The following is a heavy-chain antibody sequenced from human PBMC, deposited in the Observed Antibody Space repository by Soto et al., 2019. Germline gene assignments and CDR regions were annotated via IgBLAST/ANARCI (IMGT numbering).Heavy chain of an antibody. D-gene: IGHD2-8*01. V-gene: IGHV6-1*01. CDR2: TYYRSKLYS. J-gene: IGHJ5*01. CDR1: GDSVSSDSVT. Sequence: SQTLSLTCAISGDSVSSDSVTWNWIRQSPSRGLEWLGRTYYRSKLYSDYALSVKSRVTINADMSKNQVSLQLNSVTPEDSAVYYCVRLIGNSWLDSWGQGTLVTVSS. CDR3: VRLIGNSWLDS.